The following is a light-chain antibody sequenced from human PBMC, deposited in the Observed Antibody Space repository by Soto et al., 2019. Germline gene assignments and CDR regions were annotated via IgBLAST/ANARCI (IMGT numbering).Light chain of an antibody. CDR3: QQYGSAPVT. V-gene: IGKV3-20*01. J-gene: IGKJ5*01. CDR1: QSVSSSY. Sequence: EIVLTQSPGTLSLSPGERATLSCRASQSVSSSYLAWYQQKPGQAPRLLIYGASSRATGIPDRFSGSGSGTDFTLTISRLEPEYFSVYYCQQYGSAPVTFGQGPRLEI. CDR2: GAS.